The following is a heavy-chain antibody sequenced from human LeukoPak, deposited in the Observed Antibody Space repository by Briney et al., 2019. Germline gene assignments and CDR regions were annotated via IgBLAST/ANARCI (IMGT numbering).Heavy chain of an antibody. D-gene: IGHD1-26*01. J-gene: IGHJ5*02. Sequence: ASVKVSCKASGYSFTSHYMHWVRQAPGQGLEWLGLINPTGSSTLYAQKFQGRVTMTRDMSTTTDYMELSRLRSDDTAVYYCARDNSVGDVAWWFDPWGQGTLVTVSS. CDR1: GYSFTSHY. CDR3: ARDNSVGDVAWWFDP. CDR2: INPTGSST. V-gene: IGHV1-46*01.